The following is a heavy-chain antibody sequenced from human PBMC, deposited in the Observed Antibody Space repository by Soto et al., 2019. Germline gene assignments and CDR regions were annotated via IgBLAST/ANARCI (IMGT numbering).Heavy chain of an antibody. CDR1: GGSISSGGYS. CDR2: IYHSGST. CDR3: DRMDTAMASVDY. V-gene: IGHV4-30-2*05. D-gene: IGHD5-18*01. J-gene: IGHJ4*02. Sequence: SETLSLTCAVSGGSISSGGYSWSWIRQPPGKGLEWIGYIYHSGSTYYNPSLKSRVTISVDTSKNQFSLKLSSVTAADTAVYYCDRMDTAMASVDYWGQGTLVTV.